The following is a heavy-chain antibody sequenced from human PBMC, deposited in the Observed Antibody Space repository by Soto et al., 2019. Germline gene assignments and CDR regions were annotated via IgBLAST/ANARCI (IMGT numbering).Heavy chain of an antibody. V-gene: IGHV4-59*01. CDR2: ISYTVSA. Sequence: PSETLSLTCTVSGGSINYSYWTWIRQPPGKGLEWIGYISYTVSANYNASLKSRRTISVDTSKNQFSLKLSSVTAADTALYYCARVNYGDYYYGMDVWGQGTKVTVSS. CDR3: ARVNYGDYYYGMDV. CDR1: GGSINYSY. J-gene: IGHJ6*02. D-gene: IGHD4-17*01.